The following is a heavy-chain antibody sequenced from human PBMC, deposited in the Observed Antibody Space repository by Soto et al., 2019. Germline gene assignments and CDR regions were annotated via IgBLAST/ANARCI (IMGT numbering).Heavy chain of an antibody. Sequence: SETLSLTCTVSGGSISSYYSSWIRHPPGKGLEWIGYISYSGSTNYNPSLKSRVTISVDTSKNQFSLKLISVTAADTAVYYCARREGDGDYESWYFDLWGRGTLVTVS. CDR3: ARREGDGDYESWYFDL. CDR1: GGSISSYY. D-gene: IGHD4-17*01. CDR2: ISYSGST. J-gene: IGHJ2*01. V-gene: IGHV4-59*01.